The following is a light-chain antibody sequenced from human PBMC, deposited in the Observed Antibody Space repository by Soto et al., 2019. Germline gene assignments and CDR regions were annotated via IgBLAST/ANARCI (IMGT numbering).Light chain of an antibody. CDR1: SSDIGGYNS. V-gene: IGLV2-14*01. CDR3: SSYTSSVAHV. J-gene: IGLJ1*01. Sequence: QSVLAQPASVCGSPGQSITISCTGTSSDIGGYNSVSWYQQHPGKAPKLMIYEVRNRPSGIYNRFSGSKSGNTASLNISGLQAEDEADYYCSSYTSSVAHVFGTGTKVTVL. CDR2: EVR.